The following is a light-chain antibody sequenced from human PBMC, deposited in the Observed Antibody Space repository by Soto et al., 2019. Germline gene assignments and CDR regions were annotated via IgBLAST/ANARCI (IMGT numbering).Light chain of an antibody. CDR1: SSDVGGGKY. V-gene: IGLV2-8*01. J-gene: IGLJ1*01. CDR2: EVN. CDR3: SSYAGINNLGV. Sequence: QSALTQPPSASGSPGQSVTISCTGTSSDVGGGKYVSWYQQHPGKAPKLMIFEVNKRPSGVPDRFSGSKSGNTASLTVSGLQAEDEADYYCSSYAGINNLGVFGTGTKLTVL.